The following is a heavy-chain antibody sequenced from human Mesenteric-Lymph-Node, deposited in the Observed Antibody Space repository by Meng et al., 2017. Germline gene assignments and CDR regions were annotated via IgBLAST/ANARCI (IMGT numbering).Heavy chain of an antibody. J-gene: IGHJ4*02. CDR3: ASGFYGDLDY. D-gene: IGHD4-17*01. Sequence: GGSLRLSCAASGFTFSSYEMNWVRQAPGKGLEWVSYISSSGSTIYYADSVKGRFTISRDNAKNSLYLQMDSLRAEDTALYYCASGFYGDLDYWGQGTLVTVSS. CDR1: GFTFSSYE. V-gene: IGHV3-48*03. CDR2: ISSSGSTI.